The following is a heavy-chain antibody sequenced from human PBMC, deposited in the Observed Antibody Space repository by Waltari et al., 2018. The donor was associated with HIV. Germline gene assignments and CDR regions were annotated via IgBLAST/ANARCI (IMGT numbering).Heavy chain of an antibody. D-gene: IGHD4-4*01. CDR1: GFTFSSYS. J-gene: IGHJ6*02. V-gene: IGHV3-48*01. CDR2: ISSSSSTI. Sequence: EVQLVESGGGLVQPGGSLRLSCAASGFTFSSYSMNWVRQAPGKGLEWVSYISSSSSTIYYADSVKGRFTISRDNAKNSLYLQMNSLRAEDTAVYYCARVIATDGYYGMDVWGQGTTVTVSS. CDR3: ARVIATDGYYGMDV.